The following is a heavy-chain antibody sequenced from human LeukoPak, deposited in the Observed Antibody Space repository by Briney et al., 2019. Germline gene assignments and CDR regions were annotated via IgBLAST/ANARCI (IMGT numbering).Heavy chain of an antibody. CDR1: GFRFDDYG. CDR2: ISWSGTTT. J-gene: IGHJ6*02. D-gene: IGHD3-16*01. V-gene: IGHV3-9*01. Sequence: GGSLRLSCVVSGFRFDDYGMHWVRQAPGKGLEWVSGISWSGTTTGYADSVRGRFTISRDSAKNSLYLQMDSLRVEDTGLYYCAKDESTGGFAPGYFYGMGVWGQGTTVTVSS. CDR3: AKDESTGGFAPGYFYGMGV.